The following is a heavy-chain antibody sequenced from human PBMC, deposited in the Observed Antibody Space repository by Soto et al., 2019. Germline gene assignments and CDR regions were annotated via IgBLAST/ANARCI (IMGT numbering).Heavy chain of an antibody. CDR3: ENLNWYFDL. Sequence: QVQLQESGAGLVKPSETLSLTCTVSGDSISSYFWSWIRQPPGKGLEWIGYIYYTGSTNYNPSLKSRVTISVDTSKNQFSLQLSSVTAADTAVYYCENLNWYFDLWGRGTLVTVSS. CDR1: GDSISSYF. CDR2: IYYTGST. V-gene: IGHV4-59*12. J-gene: IGHJ2*01.